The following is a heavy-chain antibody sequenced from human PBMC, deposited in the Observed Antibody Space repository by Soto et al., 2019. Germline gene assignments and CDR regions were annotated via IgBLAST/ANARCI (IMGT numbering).Heavy chain of an antibody. V-gene: IGHV1-18*01. CDR2: ISPHNFNT. CDR1: RYTFTQFY. Sequence: XSVKVYFKASRYTFTQFYIPWLRQAPGQGRECMGAISPHNFNTNYAQKFRGRVTLTTEKSTNTAYMDLRSLTSDDTAVYYCARDEGGYDILTGYYKAHHFDYWGQGVPVTVSS. J-gene: IGHJ4*02. CDR3: ARDEGGYDILTGYYKAHHFDY. D-gene: IGHD3-9*01.